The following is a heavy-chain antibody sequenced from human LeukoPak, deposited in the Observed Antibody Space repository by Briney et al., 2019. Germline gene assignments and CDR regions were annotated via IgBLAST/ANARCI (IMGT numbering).Heavy chain of an antibody. D-gene: IGHD3-3*01. CDR3: ARELLGTIFGVVTPLD. CDR2: IIPIFGTA. J-gene: IGHJ4*02. CDR1: GGTFSSYA. Sequence: SVKVSCKASGGTFSSYAISWVRQAPGRGLEWMGGIIPIFGTANYAQKFQGRVTITADESTSTAYMELSSLRSEDTAVYYCARELLGTIFGVVTPLDWGQGTLVTVSS. V-gene: IGHV1-69*13.